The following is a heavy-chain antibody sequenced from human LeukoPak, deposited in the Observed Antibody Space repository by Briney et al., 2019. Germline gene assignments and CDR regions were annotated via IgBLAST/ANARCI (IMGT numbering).Heavy chain of an antibody. J-gene: IGHJ5*02. CDR1: GGSISSGDYY. CDR3: AREYHRANWFDP. Sequence: PSETLSLTCTVSGGSISSGDYYWSWIRQPPGKGLEGIGYIYYSGSTYYNPSLKSRVTISVDTSKNQFSLKLSSVTAADTAVYYCAREYHRANWFDPWGQGTLVTVSS. CDR2: IYYSGST. V-gene: IGHV4-30-4*01. D-gene: IGHD2-2*01.